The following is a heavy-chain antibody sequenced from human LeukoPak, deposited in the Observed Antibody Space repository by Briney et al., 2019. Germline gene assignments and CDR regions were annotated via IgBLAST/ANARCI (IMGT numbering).Heavy chain of an antibody. Sequence: GESLKISCKGSGYSFTSHWISWVRQMPGKGLEWMGRIDPSDSYTNYSPSFEGHVTMSADESISTAYLQWSSLKASDTAMYYCARNSGYTYGFDLDYWGQGTLVTVSS. V-gene: IGHV5-10-1*01. CDR1: GYSFTSHW. J-gene: IGHJ4*02. CDR2: IDPSDSYT. CDR3: ARNSGYTYGFDLDY. D-gene: IGHD5-18*01.